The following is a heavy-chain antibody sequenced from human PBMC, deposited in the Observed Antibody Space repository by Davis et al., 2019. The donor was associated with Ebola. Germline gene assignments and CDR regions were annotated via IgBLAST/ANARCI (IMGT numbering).Heavy chain of an antibody. CDR1: GYSFTDFY. CDR3: ARLSNYYYDSSGYPGAFDI. CDR2: INPSDVTT. D-gene: IGHD3-22*01. V-gene: IGHV1-46*03. Sequence: AASVKVSCKASGYSFTDFYIHWVRQAPGQGLKWMGVINPSDVTTTYAHKFQGRATMTRDTSTSTVYMELSSLRSEDTAVYYCARLSNYYYDSSGYPGAFDIWGQGTMVTVSS. J-gene: IGHJ3*02.